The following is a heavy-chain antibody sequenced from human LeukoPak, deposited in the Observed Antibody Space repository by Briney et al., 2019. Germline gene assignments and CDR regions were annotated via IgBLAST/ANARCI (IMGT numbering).Heavy chain of an antibody. D-gene: IGHD3-3*01. CDR3: ARDYDFWSGLIKGYFDY. Sequence: ASVKVSCKAPGYTFTGYYMHWVRQAPGQGLEWMGWINPNSGGTNYAQKFQGRVTMTRDTSISTAYMELSRLRSDDTAVYYCARDYDFWSGLIKGYFDYWGQGTLVTVSS. CDR2: INPNSGGT. J-gene: IGHJ4*02. CDR1: GYTFTGYY. V-gene: IGHV1-2*02.